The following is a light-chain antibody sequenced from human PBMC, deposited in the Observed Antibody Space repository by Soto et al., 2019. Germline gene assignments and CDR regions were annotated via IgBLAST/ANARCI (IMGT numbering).Light chain of an antibody. CDR3: QQYNNWPGT. V-gene: IGKV3-20*01. CDR1: QSVSSSY. CDR2: GAS. Sequence: EIVLTQSPGTLSLSPGERATLSCRASQSVSSSYLAWYQQKPGQAPRLLISGASSRATGIPDRFSGSGSGTDFTLTISRLEPEDFAVYYCQQYNNWPGTFGQGTKVDIK. J-gene: IGKJ1*01.